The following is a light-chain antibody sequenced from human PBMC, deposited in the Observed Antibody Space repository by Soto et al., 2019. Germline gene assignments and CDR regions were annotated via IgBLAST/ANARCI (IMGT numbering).Light chain of an antibody. Sequence: EIVLTQSPGTLSLSPGERATLSCRASQSVRSNFLAWYQQKPGQAPRLLIYGASSRATGIPDRFSGSGSGTGFTLTISRLEPEDFAVYYCQQYGSSPPTFGQGTKVDIK. CDR3: QQYGSSPPT. CDR2: GAS. J-gene: IGKJ1*01. CDR1: QSVRSNF. V-gene: IGKV3-20*01.